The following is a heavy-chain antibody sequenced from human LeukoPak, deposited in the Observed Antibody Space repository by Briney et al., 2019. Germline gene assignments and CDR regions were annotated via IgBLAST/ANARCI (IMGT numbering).Heavy chain of an antibody. CDR3: ALNRGSGWYFHY. CDR2: MNPNSGNT. J-gene: IGHJ4*02. CDR1: GYTFTSYD. Sequence: ASVKVSCKASGYTFTSYDINWVRQATGQGLEWMGWMNPNSGNTGYAQKFQGRVTMTRNTSISTAYMELSSLRAEDTAVYYCALNRGSGWYFHYWGQGTLVTVSS. D-gene: IGHD6-19*01. V-gene: IGHV1-8*01.